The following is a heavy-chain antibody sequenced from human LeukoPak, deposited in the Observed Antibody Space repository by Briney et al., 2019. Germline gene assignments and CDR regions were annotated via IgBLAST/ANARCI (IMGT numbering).Heavy chain of an antibody. D-gene: IGHD4-17*01. CDR2: IYYSGST. V-gene: IGHV4-39*07. J-gene: IGHJ1*01. CDR3: ARGIDYGSEYFQH. CDR1: GGSISSSSYY. Sequence: PSETLSLTCTVSGGSISSSSYYWGWIRQPPGKGLEWIGSIYYSGSTYYNPSLKSRVTMSVDTSKNQFSLKLTSVTAADTAVYYCARGIDYGSEYFQHWGQGTLVTVSS.